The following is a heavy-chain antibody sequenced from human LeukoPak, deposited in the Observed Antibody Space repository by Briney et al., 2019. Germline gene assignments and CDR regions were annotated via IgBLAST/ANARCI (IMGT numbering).Heavy chain of an antibody. CDR1: GFTVSRNY. D-gene: IGHD1-26*01. V-gene: IGHV3-53*01. Sequence: HSGGSLRLSCAASGFTVSRNYMSWVRQAPGKGLEWVSVIYGADSAYYADSVRGRFTISRDNSKNTLYLQMNSLRADDTAVYYCAREVGGGATNYFDYWGQGTLVTVSS. CDR3: AREVGGGATNYFDY. CDR2: IYGADSA. J-gene: IGHJ4*02.